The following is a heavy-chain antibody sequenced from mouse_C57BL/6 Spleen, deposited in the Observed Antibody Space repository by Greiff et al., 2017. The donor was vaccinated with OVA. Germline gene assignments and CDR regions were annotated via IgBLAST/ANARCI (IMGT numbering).Heavy chain of an antibody. CDR3: ARRDWDGDYFDY. D-gene: IGHD4-1*01. CDR1: GFTFSSYG. Sequence: EVQVVESGGDLVKPGGSLKLSCAASGFTFSSYGMSWVRQTPDKRLEWVATISSGGSYTYYPDSVKGRFTISRDNAKNTLYLQMSSLKSEDTAMYYCARRDWDGDYFDYWGQGTTLTVSS. V-gene: IGHV5-6*01. CDR2: ISSGGSYT. J-gene: IGHJ2*01.